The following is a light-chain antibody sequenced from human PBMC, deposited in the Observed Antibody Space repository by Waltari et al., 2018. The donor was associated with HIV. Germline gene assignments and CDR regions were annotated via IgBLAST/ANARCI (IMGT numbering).Light chain of an antibody. CDR2: WAS. CDR3: QQYYSTPWT. J-gene: IGKJ1*01. CDR1: QSVVYRSNNKEY. V-gene: IGKV4-1*01. Sequence: DIVMTQSPDSLAVSLGERATINCKSSQSVVYRSNNKEYLAWYQQKPGQPPKLLIYWASTRESGVPDRFSGSGSGTDFTLTISSLLAEDVAVYYCQQYYSTPWTFGQGTRVEIK.